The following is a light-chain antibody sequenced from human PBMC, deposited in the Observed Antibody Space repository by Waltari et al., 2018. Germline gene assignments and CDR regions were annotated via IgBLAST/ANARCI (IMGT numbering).Light chain of an antibody. Sequence: EIVLTQSPGTPSLSPGESATLSCRASQRITASYLAWYQQKPGQAPRLLIYGASSRATGIPDRFSGSESGTEFTLTISRLEPEDFAVYYCQRYGTSPPWTFGQGTRVE. CDR1: QRITASY. CDR3: QRYGTSPPWT. J-gene: IGKJ1*01. CDR2: GAS. V-gene: IGKV3-20*01.